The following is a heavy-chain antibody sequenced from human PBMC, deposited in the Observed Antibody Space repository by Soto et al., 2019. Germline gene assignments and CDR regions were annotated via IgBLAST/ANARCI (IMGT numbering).Heavy chain of an antibody. CDR2: IKSKTDCGTT. Sequence: EVQLVESGGGLVKPGESLRLSCTASGFTFNNAWMNWVRQAPGKGLEWVGRIKSKTDCGTTDYAAPVKGRFTISRDDSKNTVYLQMNSLKTEDTAVYYCTTDDRFADIVADAFDIWGQGTMVTVSS. J-gene: IGHJ3*02. D-gene: IGHD5-12*01. CDR1: GFTFNNAW. V-gene: IGHV3-15*01. CDR3: TTDDRFADIVADAFDI.